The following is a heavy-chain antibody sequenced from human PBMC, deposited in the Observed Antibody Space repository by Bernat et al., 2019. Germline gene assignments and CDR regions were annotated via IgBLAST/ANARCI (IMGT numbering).Heavy chain of an antibody. CDR2: IWYDGSNK. J-gene: IGHJ4*02. CDR3: ARCITSAGTGPFDY. CDR1: GFTSSIYG. Sequence: QVQLVESGGGVVQPGRSLRLSCAASGFTSSIYGMHWVRQAPGKRLVWVAVIWYDGSNKYYSDSVKGRFTISRDNSKNTLYLQINSLRAEETAVYYCARCITSAGTGPFDYWGQGTLVTVSS. V-gene: IGHV3-33*01. D-gene: IGHD6-13*01.